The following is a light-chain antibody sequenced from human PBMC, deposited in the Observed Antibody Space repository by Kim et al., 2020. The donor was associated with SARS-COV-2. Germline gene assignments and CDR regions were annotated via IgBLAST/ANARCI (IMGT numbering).Light chain of an antibody. J-gene: IGKJ2*01. V-gene: IGKV3-15*01. CDR1: QSVNTN. CDR3: QQYNNWPLT. Sequence: EVMMTQSPATLSVSPGERATLSCRASQSVNTNLAWYQQKPGQAPRLLIYGATTGATGIPARFSGSGSGTEFTLTISSLQSEDFAVYYCQQYNNWPLTFGQGTKLEIK. CDR2: GAT.